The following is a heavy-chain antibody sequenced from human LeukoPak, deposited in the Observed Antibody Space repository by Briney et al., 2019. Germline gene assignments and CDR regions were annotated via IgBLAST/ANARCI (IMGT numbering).Heavy chain of an antibody. D-gene: IGHD2-15*01. J-gene: IGHJ4*02. CDR2: INPSGGST. CDR1: GYTFTSHY. Sequence: GASVKVSCKASGYTFTSHYMHWVRQAPGQGLEWMGIINPSGGSTSYAQKFQGRVTMTRDTSTSTVYMELSSLRSEDTAVYYCARAPAGYCSGGICATFDYWGQGTLVTVSS. CDR3: ARAPAGYCSGGICATFDY. V-gene: IGHV1-46*01.